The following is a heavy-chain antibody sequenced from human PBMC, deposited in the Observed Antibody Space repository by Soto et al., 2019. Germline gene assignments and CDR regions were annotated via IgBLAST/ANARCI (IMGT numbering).Heavy chain of an antibody. CDR1: GDSISSYY. CDR3: ARQGFGALHGLVDV. CDR2: INDNGGS. D-gene: IGHD3-10*01. V-gene: IGHV4-59*08. J-gene: IGHJ6*02. Sequence: SETLSLTCTVSGDSISSYYWSWIRQPPGKGLEWIGYINDNGGSNYNPSLKSRVAISLDTSKRQFSLKLTSVTATDTGVYYCARQGFGALHGLVDVWAQGTTVTVSS.